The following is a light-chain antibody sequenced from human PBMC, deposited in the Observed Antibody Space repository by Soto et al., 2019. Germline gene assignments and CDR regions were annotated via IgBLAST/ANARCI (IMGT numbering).Light chain of an antibody. V-gene: IGLV2-14*01. CDR2: DVS. Sequence: QSALTQPASVSGSPGQSITISCTGTSSDVGGYNYVSWYQQHPGKAPKLMIYDVSNRPSGVSNRFSGSKSGNTASLTISGLQAEDEADDYCSSYTSSNHYVFGTGTKVTVL. CDR1: SSDVGGYNY. J-gene: IGLJ1*01. CDR3: SSYTSSNHYV.